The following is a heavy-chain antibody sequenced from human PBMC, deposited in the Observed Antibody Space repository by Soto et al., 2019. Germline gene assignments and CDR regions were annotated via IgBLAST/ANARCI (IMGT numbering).Heavy chain of an antibody. D-gene: IGHD1-26*01. CDR1: GYSFSNHW. CDR3: AREMGASPSPFDH. J-gene: IGHJ4*02. Sequence: GESLKISCKASGYSFSNHWIGWVRQMPGKGLEWMGIIYPGDSDTRYSPSFQGQVTMSADKSISTAYLQWSSLKASDTAVYYCAREMGASPSPFDHWGQGTLVTVSS. CDR2: IYPGDSDT. V-gene: IGHV5-51*01.